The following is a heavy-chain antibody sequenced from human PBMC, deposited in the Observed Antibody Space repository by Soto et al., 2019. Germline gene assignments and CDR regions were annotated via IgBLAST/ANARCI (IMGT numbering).Heavy chain of an antibody. CDR1: GYIFTSYV. J-gene: IGHJ4*02. CDR2: INAGNGNT. V-gene: IGHV1-3*01. CDR3: ARGKQELDY. D-gene: IGHD1-26*01. Sequence: QVQIVQSGAEVKKPGASVRVSCKASGYIFTSYVMHWVRQAPGQRLEWMGWINAGNGNTKYSPKYQGRVTITRDTSASAAHMDLSSLTSEDTAVYFCARGKQELDYWGQGTLVTVSS.